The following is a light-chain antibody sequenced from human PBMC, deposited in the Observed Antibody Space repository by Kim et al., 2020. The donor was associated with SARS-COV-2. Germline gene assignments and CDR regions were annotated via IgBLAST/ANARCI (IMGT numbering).Light chain of an antibody. V-gene: IGLV3-1*01. J-gene: IGLJ1*01. Sequence: SVSPGQTASINCSGDKLGDKYACWYQQKPGQSPVLVIYQDSKRPSGIPERFSGSNSGNTATLTISGTQAMDEADYYCQAWDSSTAVFGTGTKVTVL. CDR2: QDS. CDR3: QAWDSSTAV. CDR1: KLGDKY.